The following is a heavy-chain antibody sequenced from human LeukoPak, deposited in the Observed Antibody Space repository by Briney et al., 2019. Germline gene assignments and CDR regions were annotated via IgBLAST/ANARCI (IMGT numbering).Heavy chain of an antibody. CDR2: VNPNSGGR. CDR1: GYTFTGYY. CDR3: ARSQWGVASAGFDY. Sequence: ASVKVSCKASGYTFTGYYIHWVRQAPGQGLEWMGWVNPNSGGRNYAQKFQGRVTMTRDTTISTAYMELSSLRSDDTAVYYCARSQWGVASAGFDYWGQGTLVSVSS. D-gene: IGHD6-13*01. V-gene: IGHV1-2*02. J-gene: IGHJ4*02.